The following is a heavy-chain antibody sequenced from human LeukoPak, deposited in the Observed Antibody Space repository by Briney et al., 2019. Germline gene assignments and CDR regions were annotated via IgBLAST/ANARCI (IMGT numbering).Heavy chain of an antibody. V-gene: IGHV1-18*01. CDR2: ISAYNGNT. D-gene: IGHD2-21*02. CDR1: GYTFTSYG. CDR3: ARVRAYKRYCGGDCPGLLDY. Sequence: AASVKVSCKASGYTFTSYGISWVRQAPGQGLEWMGWISAYNGNTNYAQKLQGRVTMTTDTSTSTAYMELRSLRSDDTAVYYCARVRAYKRYCGGDCPGLLDYWGQGTLVTVSS. J-gene: IGHJ4*02.